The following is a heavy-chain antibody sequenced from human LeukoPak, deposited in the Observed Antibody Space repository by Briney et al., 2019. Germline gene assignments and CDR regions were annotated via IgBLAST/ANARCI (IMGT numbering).Heavy chain of an antibody. J-gene: IGHJ4*02. D-gene: IGHD3-22*01. Sequence: GASVKVSCKASGGTFNSFVISWVRQAPGQGLEWMGGIIPLFSTANYAQKFQDRATITADESTSTAYMELSSLRSEDTAFYYCARLGGDSSDYPFDHWGQGTLVTVSS. CDR2: IIPLFSTA. CDR3: ARLGGDSSDYPFDH. V-gene: IGHV1-69*13. CDR1: GGTFNSFV.